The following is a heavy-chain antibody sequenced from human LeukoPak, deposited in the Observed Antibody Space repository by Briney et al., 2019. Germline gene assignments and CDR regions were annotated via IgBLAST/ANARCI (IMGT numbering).Heavy chain of an antibody. CDR2: IYTSGST. Sequence: KPSETLSLTCTVSGSSISSYYWSWIRQPAGKGLEWIGRIYTSGSTNYNPSLKSRVTMSVDTSKNQFSLKLSSVTAADTAVYYCARVNDFWSGLRRPYYMDVWGKGTTVTVSS. CDR1: GSSISSYY. V-gene: IGHV4-4*07. CDR3: ARVNDFWSGLRRPYYMDV. J-gene: IGHJ6*03. D-gene: IGHD3-3*01.